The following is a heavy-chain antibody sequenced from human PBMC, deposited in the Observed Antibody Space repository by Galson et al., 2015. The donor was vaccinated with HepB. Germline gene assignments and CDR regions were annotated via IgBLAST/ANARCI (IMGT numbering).Heavy chain of an antibody. J-gene: IGHJ4*02. Sequence: ALRLSCAASGFSFGDYAMSWFRQAPGKGLEWVSFIRSKTYGGTAEYAASVKGRFTISRDDSKSIAYLQMNSLKIEDTAVYYCSNYDYGDQKVDYWGQGTLVTVSS. CDR1: GFSFGDYA. CDR2: IRSKTYGGTA. CDR3: SNYDYGDQKVDY. D-gene: IGHD4/OR15-4a*01. V-gene: IGHV3-49*03.